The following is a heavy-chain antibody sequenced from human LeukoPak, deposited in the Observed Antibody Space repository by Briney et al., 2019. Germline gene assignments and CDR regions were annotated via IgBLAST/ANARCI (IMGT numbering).Heavy chain of an antibody. CDR3: VGAVTAEDAFDI. J-gene: IGHJ3*02. CDR2: IYYSGST. D-gene: IGHD2-21*02. CDR1: GGPISSSSYY. V-gene: IGHV4-39*07. Sequence: SETLSLTCTVSGGPISSSSYYWGWIRQPPGKGLEWIGSIYYSGSTHYNPSLKSRVTIPVDTSKNQFSLKLSSVTAADTAVYYCVGAVTAEDAFDIWGQGTMVTVSS.